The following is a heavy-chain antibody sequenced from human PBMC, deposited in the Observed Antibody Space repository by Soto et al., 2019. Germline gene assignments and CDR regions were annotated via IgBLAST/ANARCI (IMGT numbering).Heavy chain of an antibody. D-gene: IGHD3-22*01. Sequence: ASVKVSCKASGYTFTGYYMHWVRQAPGQGLEWMGWINPNSGGTNYAQKFQGRVTMTRDTSISTAYMELSRLRSDDTAVYYCARDFGDSSGYYYYYGTDVWGQGTTVTVSS. V-gene: IGHV1-2*02. CDR1: GYTFTGYY. CDR3: ARDFGDSSGYYYYYGTDV. CDR2: INPNSGGT. J-gene: IGHJ6*02.